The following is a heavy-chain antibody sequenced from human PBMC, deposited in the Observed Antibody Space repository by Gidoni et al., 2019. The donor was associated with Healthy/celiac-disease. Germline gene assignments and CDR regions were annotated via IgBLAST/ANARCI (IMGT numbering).Heavy chain of an antibody. V-gene: IGHV1-69*06. J-gene: IGHJ5*02. CDR3: ARNRDWFDP. CDR2: IIPIFGTA. CDR1: GGTFSSYA. Sequence: QVPLVQSGAEVPKRRPSVTVPCKASGGTFSSYAISWVRQAPGQGREWMGGIIPIFGTASYAQKFQGRVTITADKSTSTAYMELSSLRSEDTAVYYCARNRDWFDPWGQGTLVTVSS.